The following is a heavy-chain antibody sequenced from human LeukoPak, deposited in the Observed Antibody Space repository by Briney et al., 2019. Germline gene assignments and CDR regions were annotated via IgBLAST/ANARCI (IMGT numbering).Heavy chain of an antibody. Sequence: SQTLSLTCTVSGGSISSGDYSWSWIRQPPGKGLEWIGYIYYSGSTYYNPSLKSRVTISVDTSKNQFSLKLSSVTAADTAVYYCARGDYGDYVPDWYFDLWGRGTLVTVSS. CDR2: IYYSGST. J-gene: IGHJ2*01. CDR3: ARGDYGDYVPDWYFDL. D-gene: IGHD4-17*01. V-gene: IGHV4-30-4*01. CDR1: GGSISSGDYS.